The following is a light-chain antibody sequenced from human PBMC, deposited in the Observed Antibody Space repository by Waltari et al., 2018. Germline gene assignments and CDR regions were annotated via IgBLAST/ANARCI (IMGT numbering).Light chain of an antibody. CDR3: ATWDDSLRGWV. V-gene: IGLV1-47*01. CDR1: SPNIGKNF. Sequence: QSVVTKPPSASGTPGQRVTISCSGSSPNIGKNFVYLSHQSPGTAPKLLIYRNNQRPSGVPDRFSGSKSGTSASLAISGLRSEDESDYYCATWDDSLRGWVFGGGTKLTVL. J-gene: IGLJ3*02. CDR2: RNN.